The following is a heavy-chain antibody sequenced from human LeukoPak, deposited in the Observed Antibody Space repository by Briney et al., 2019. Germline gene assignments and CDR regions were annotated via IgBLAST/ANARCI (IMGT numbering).Heavy chain of an antibody. V-gene: IGHV4-34*01. CDR2: INHSGST. Sequence: SETLSLTCAVYGGSSSGYYWSWIRQPPGKGLEWIGEINHSGSTNYNPSLKSRVTISVDTSKNQFSLKLSSVTAADTAVYYCARSWRCSGGSCYQGFRRGTKNDAFDIWGQGTMVTVSS. CDR1: GGSSSGYY. D-gene: IGHD2-15*01. CDR3: ARSWRCSGGSCYQGFRRGTKNDAFDI. J-gene: IGHJ3*02.